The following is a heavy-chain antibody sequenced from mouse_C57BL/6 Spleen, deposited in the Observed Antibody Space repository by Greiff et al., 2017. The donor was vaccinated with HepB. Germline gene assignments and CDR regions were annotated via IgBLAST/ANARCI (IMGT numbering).Heavy chain of an antibody. J-gene: IGHJ3*01. CDR1: GYTFTSYW. D-gene: IGHD1-1*01. CDR3: ARRLLRFSWFAY. Sequence: QVQLKQPGAELVKPGASVKLSCKASGYTFTSYWMQWVKQRPGQGLEWIGEIDPSDSYTNYNQKFKGKATLTVDTSSSTAYMQLSSLTSEDSAVYYCARRLLRFSWFAYWGQGTLVTVSA. CDR2: IDPSDSYT. V-gene: IGHV1-50*01.